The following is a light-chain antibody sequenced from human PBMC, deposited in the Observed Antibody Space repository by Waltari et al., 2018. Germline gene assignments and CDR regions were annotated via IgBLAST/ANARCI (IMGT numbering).Light chain of an antibody. Sequence: VVVTQSPATLSLSPGERATLSCKASESISTYLAWYQHKPGQAPRLLVYDASNRATGSPARLSGSGSGTDFTLTISSLEPEDFAVYYCQQRTIWSGTFGQGTKVEIK. CDR1: ESISTY. J-gene: IGKJ1*01. CDR3: QQRTIWSGT. CDR2: DAS. V-gene: IGKV3-11*01.